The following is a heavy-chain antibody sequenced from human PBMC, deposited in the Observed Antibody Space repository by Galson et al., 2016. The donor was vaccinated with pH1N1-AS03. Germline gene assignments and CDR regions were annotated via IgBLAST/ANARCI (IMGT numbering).Heavy chain of an antibody. J-gene: IGHJ3*02. CDR2: TYWRSKWYI. CDR1: GDSVSSHIDA. D-gene: IGHD2-15*01. CDR3: ARGRYSGFDT. Sequence: CAISGDSVSSHIDAWNWIRHSPSRGLEWLGRTYWRSKWYIDYALSLKSRITINPDTSKNQFSLQLTSVIPDDTAVYYCARGRYSGFDTWGQGAKVTVSS. V-gene: IGHV6-1*01.